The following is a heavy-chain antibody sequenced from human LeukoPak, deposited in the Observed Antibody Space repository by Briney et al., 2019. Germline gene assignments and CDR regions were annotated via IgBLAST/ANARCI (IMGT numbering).Heavy chain of an antibody. J-gene: IGHJ4*02. CDR1: GGSISSYY. CDR3: ARASQDYDYVWGSYRFAGDY. CDR2: IYYSGST. D-gene: IGHD3-16*02. Sequence: SETLSLTCTVSGGSISSYYWSWIRQPPGKGLEWIGYIYYSGSTNYNPSLKSRVTISVDTSKSQFSLRLSSVTAADTAVYYCARASQDYDYVWGSYRFAGDYWGQGTLVTVSS. V-gene: IGHV4-59*01.